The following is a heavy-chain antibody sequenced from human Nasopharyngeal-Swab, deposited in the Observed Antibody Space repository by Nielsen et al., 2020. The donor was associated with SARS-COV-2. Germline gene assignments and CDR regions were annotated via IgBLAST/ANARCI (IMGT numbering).Heavy chain of an antibody. CDR3: ARDDYDFWSGKASYGMDV. V-gene: IGHV3-11*01. J-gene: IGHJ6*02. D-gene: IGHD3-3*01. Sequence: GESLKISCAASGFTFSDYYMSWIRQAPGKGLEWVSYISSSGSTIYYADSVKGRFTISRDNAKNSLYLQMNSLRAEDTAVHYCARDDYDFWSGKASYGMDVWGQGTTVTVSS. CDR2: ISSSGSTI. CDR1: GFTFSDYY.